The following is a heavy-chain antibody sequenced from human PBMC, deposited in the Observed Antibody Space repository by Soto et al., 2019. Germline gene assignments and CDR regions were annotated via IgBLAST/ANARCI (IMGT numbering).Heavy chain of an antibody. J-gene: IGHJ3*02. CDR3: AGEPKGGPAAGAIEI. V-gene: IGHV4-59*12. CDR2: IFYTGSP. Sequence: SETLSLTCTVSGGSISNYYWSWIRQPPGRGLEWIGHIFYTGSPYYNPSLKSRVAISVDTSKNQFSLNLTSVTAADTAVYFCAGEPKGGPAAGAIEIWGQGTMVTVS. D-gene: IGHD6-25*01. CDR1: GGSISNYY.